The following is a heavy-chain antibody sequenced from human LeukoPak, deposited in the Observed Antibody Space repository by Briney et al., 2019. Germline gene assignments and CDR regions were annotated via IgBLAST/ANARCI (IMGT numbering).Heavy chain of an antibody. D-gene: IGHD4-17*01. J-gene: IGHJ4*02. CDR3: VRLFGGVTTFDY. V-gene: IGHV3-7*01. Sequence: GGSLRLSCAASGFTFSTYSMSWVRQAPGKGLDWVASINQDGSAEYYMDSVRGRFTISRDNAKNSLYLQVNSLRVDDTAVYYCVRLFGGVTTFDYWGQGTLVTVSS. CDR1: GFTFSTYS. CDR2: INQDGSAE.